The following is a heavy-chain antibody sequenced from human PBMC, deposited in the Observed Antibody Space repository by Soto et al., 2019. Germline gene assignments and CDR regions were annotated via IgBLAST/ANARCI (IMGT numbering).Heavy chain of an antibody. D-gene: IGHD1-26*01. J-gene: IGHJ6*02. CDR3: ARGPYSGSSRSLPYYDPMDV. Sequence: ASVKVSCKASGYTFTSYGISWVRQAPGQGLEWMGWISAYNGNTNYAQKYQGRVTVTRDSSISTAYMELSRLTSNDTAVYFCARGPYSGSSRSLPYYDPMDVWGQGTTVTVSS. CDR1: GYTFTSYG. CDR2: ISAYNGNT. V-gene: IGHV1-18*01.